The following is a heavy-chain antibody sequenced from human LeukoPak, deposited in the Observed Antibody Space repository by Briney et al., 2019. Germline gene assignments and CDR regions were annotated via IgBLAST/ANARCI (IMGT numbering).Heavy chain of an antibody. V-gene: IGHV1-8*01. CDR2: NSGNT. D-gene: IGHD2-15*01. J-gene: IGHJ4*02. Sequence: NSGNTGYAQKFQSRVTMTRNTSISTAYMELSSLRSEDTAVYYCATAVHYCSGGSCYFYFDYWGQGTLVTVSS. CDR3: ATAVHYCSGGSCYFYFDY.